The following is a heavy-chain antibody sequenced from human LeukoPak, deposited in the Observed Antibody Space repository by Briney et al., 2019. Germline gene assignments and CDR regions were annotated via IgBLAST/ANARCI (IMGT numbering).Heavy chain of an antibody. CDR1: GYSFTSYW. Sequence: GESLKISCKGSGYSFTSYWIGWVRQMPGKGLEWMGIIYPGDSDTRYSPSFQGQVTISADKSISTAYLQWSSLKASDTAMYYCARHGRALTPYYYYGMDVWGQGTTVTVSS. J-gene: IGHJ6*02. CDR3: ARHGRALTPYYYYGMDV. CDR2: IYPGDSDT. D-gene: IGHD1-1*01. V-gene: IGHV5-51*01.